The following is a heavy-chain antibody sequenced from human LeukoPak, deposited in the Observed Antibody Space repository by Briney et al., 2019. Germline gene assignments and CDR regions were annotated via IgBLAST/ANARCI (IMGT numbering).Heavy chain of an antibody. Sequence: SVKVSCKASGGTFSSYAISWVRQAPGQGLEWMGGIIPIFGTANYAQKFQGRVTITADESTSTAYMELSSLRSEDTAVYYCARGAGIAAAGDFDHWGQGTLVTVSS. J-gene: IGHJ4*02. V-gene: IGHV1-69*13. CDR1: GGTFSSYA. CDR2: IIPIFGTA. CDR3: ARGAGIAAAGDFDH. D-gene: IGHD6-13*01.